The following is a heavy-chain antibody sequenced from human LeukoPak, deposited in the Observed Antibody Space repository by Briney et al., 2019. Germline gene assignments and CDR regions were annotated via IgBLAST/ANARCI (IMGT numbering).Heavy chain of an antibody. CDR1: GGSISGGDYY. D-gene: IGHD4-23*01. CDR2: MYYSGST. J-gene: IGHJ4*02. Sequence: SQTLSLTCTVSGGSISGGDYYWSWIRQPPGKGLEWIAFMYYSGSTNYNPSLKSRVTISVDTSKNQFSLKLSSVTAADTAVYYCARRSISGNSWDYFDYWGQGTLVTVSS. V-gene: IGHV4-61*08. CDR3: ARRSISGNSWDYFDY.